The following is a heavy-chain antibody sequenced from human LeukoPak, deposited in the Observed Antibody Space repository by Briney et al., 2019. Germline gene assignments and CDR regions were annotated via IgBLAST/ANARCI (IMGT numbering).Heavy chain of an antibody. CDR1: GFTFSTYA. V-gene: IGHV3-23*01. CDR2: ISTSGDRA. D-gene: IGHD4-17*01. CDR3: ARDPNGDYIGAFDM. Sequence: PGGSLRLSCAASGFTFSTYAMTWVRQAPGKGLEWVSGISTSGDRAYYADSVKGRFTISRDNSKNTLYLQMNGLRAEDTAVYYCARDPNGDYIGAFDMWGRGTLVTVSS. J-gene: IGHJ3*02.